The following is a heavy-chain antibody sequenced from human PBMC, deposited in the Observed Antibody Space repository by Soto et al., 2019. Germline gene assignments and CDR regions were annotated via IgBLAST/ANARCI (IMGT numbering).Heavy chain of an antibody. CDR3: ARLARTSYNFDY. CDR2: IYNSGST. J-gene: IGHJ4*02. Sequence: SETLSLTCSVSGASISSYYWSWIRQPPGKGLEWIGCIYNSGSTNYNPSLRSRVTISVDTSKNQFSLKLSSVTAADTAVYYCARLARTSYNFDYWGQGTLVTVSS. D-gene: IGHD4-4*01. CDR1: GASISSYY. V-gene: IGHV4-4*09.